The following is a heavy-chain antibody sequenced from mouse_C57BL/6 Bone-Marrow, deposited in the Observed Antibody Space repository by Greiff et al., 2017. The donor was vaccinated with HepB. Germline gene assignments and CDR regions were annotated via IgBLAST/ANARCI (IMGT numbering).Heavy chain of an antibody. J-gene: IGHJ2*01. D-gene: IGHD2-1*01. CDR1: GYTFTSYW. V-gene: IGHV1-61*01. CDR2: IYPSDSET. CDR3: ARAPYGNYLYYFDY. Sequence: QVQLQQPGAELVRPGSSVKLSCKASGYTFTSYWMDWVKQRPGQGLEWIGNIYPSDSETHYNQKFKDKATLTVDKSSSTAYMQLSSLTSEDSAVYYCARAPYGNYLYYFDYWGRGTTLTVS.